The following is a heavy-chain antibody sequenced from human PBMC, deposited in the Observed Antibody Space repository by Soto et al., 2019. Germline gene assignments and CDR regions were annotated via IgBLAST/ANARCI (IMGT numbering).Heavy chain of an antibody. D-gene: IGHD6-13*01. J-gene: IGHJ1*01. CDR2: ISGSGGST. V-gene: IGHV3-23*01. CDR1: GFTFSSYA. Sequence: EVQLLESGGGLVQPGGSLRLSCAASGFTFSSYAMSWVRQAPGKGLEWVSAISGSGGSTYYADSVKGRFTISRDNSKNTLYLQMNSLRDEDTAVYYCAKDRVIAAAGRVFFIFQHWGQGTLVTVSS. CDR3: AKDRVIAAAGRVFFIFQH.